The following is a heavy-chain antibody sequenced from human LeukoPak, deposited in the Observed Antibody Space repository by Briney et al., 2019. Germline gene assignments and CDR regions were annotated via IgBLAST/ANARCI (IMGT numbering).Heavy chain of an antibody. Sequence: GGSLRLSCAASEFIVSDKYMSWVRQAPGKGLEWVSVIYSGGTTYYADSVRGRFTISRDNSKNTLYLQMNSLRAEDTAVYYCARGLHKGVFDYWGQGTLVTVSS. J-gene: IGHJ4*02. CDR2: IYSGGTT. CDR1: EFIVSDKY. V-gene: IGHV3-66*01. CDR3: ARGLHKGVFDY. D-gene: IGHD4-11*01.